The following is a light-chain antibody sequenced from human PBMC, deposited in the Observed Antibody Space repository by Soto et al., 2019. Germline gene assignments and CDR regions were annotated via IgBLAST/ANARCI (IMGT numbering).Light chain of an antibody. V-gene: IGKV1-39*01. Sequence: IQLTQSPSSLSASVGDRVTITCRASQTVTKYLNWYQQKPGKAPKLLIYAASNLQSGVPSRFSGGGSGTDFTLTISSLQPEDFATYHCQQSYTTPNTFGQGTKVDIK. CDR2: AAS. J-gene: IGKJ2*01. CDR3: QQSYTTPNT. CDR1: QTVTKY.